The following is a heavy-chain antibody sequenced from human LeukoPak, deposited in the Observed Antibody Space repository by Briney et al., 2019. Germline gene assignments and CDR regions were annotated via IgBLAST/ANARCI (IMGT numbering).Heavy chain of an antibody. J-gene: IGHJ4*02. CDR2: ISGSGGST. Sequence: GGSLRLSCAASGFTFSSYAMSWVRQAPGKGLEWVSAISGSGGSTYYADSVKGRFTISRDDSKNTLSLQMNSLRVEDTAVYYCARGRFGEFHFDYWGQGTLVTVSS. CDR3: ARGRFGEFHFDY. D-gene: IGHD3-10*01. V-gene: IGHV3-23*01. CDR1: GFTFSSYA.